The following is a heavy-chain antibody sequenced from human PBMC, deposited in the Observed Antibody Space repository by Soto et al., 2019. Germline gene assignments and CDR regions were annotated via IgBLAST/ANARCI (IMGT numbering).Heavy chain of an antibody. Sequence: SETLSLTCTVSGGSISSYYWSWIRQPPGKGLEWIGYIYYSGSTNYNPSLKSRVTISVDTSKNQFSLKLSSVTAADTAVYYCARDRSGYDDGFDYYYYYMDVWGKGTTVTVSS. V-gene: IGHV4-59*01. CDR1: GGSISSYY. J-gene: IGHJ6*03. CDR2: IYYSGST. CDR3: ARDRSGYDDGFDYYYYYMDV. D-gene: IGHD5-12*01.